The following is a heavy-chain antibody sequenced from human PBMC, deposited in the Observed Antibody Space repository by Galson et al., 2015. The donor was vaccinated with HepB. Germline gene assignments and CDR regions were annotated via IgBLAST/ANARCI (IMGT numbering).Heavy chain of an antibody. CDR2: IYHTGTT. D-gene: IGHD6-13*01. CDR3: ARVNLDSSSWYLDH. J-gene: IGHJ5*02. V-gene: IGHV4-4*02. CDR1: W. Sequence: WWSWIRQPPGKGLEWVGEIYHTGTTNYSPSLKSRLTISLDKSKNQFSLNLSSVTAADTAVYYCARVNLDSSSWYLDHWGQGTLVTVSS.